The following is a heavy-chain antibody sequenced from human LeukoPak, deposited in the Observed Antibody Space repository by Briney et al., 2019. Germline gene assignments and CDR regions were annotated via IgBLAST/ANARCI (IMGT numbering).Heavy chain of an antibody. Sequence: GGSLRLSCAASGFTFSNFGMHWVRQAPGKGLEWVALISYDGSHSYYADSVKGRFTMSRDNSKTTLYLQMNSLRTEDTAVYYCAKPDTSGWYDSWGQGALVTVSS. CDR3: AKPDTSGWYDS. D-gene: IGHD6-19*01. CDR1: GFTFSNFG. CDR2: ISYDGSHS. V-gene: IGHV3-30*18. J-gene: IGHJ5*01.